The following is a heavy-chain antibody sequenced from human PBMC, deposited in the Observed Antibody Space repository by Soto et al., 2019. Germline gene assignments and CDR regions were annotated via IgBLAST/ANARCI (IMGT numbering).Heavy chain of an antibody. CDR2: INSDGSNT. D-gene: IGHD3-16*01. J-gene: IGHJ4*02. V-gene: IGHV3-74*01. CDR1: GFTFRDYW. CDR3: VKSIWGPHNFFDY. Sequence: GGSLRLSCAASGFTFRDYWMYWVRQAPGKGLVWVSRINSDGSNTNYMDSVKGRFTISRDNAKNMLYLQMNSLRAEDTAVYYCVKSIWGPHNFFDYWGQGTLVTVSS.